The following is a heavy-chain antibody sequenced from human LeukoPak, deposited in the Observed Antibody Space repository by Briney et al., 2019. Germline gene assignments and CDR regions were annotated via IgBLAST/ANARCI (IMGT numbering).Heavy chain of an antibody. CDR3: ARDQEGTGYAKEKYYYYYYMDV. J-gene: IGHJ6*03. CDR1: GFTFSSYS. V-gene: IGHV3-21*01. Sequence: GGSLRLSCAASGFTFSSYSMNWVRQAPGKGLEWVSSISSSSSYIYYADSVKGRFTISRDNAKNSLYLQMNSLRAEDTAVYYCARDQEGTGYAKEKYYYYYYMDVWGKGTTVTVSS. D-gene: IGHD2-2*01. CDR2: ISSSSSYI.